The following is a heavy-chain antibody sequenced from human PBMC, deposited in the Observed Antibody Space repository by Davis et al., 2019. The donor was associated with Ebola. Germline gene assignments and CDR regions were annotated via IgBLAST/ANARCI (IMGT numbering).Heavy chain of an antibody. D-gene: IGHD2-8*01. J-gene: IGHJ4*02. V-gene: IGHV1-69*04. Sequence: SVKVSCKASGDTFSNYGINWVRQAPGQGLEWMGRIIPMVDTTNYARKFQDRVTMSTDKSTSTVYMELSSLRSGDTAVYYCASGPWVYTTRRGLTLDNWGQGTQVTVSS. CDR2: IIPMVDTT. CDR3: ASGPWVYTTRRGLTLDN. CDR1: GDTFSNYG.